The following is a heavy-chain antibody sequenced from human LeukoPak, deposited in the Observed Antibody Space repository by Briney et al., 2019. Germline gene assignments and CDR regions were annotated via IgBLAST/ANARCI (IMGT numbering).Heavy chain of an antibody. D-gene: IGHD4-23*01. Sequence: SGGSLRLSCAASGFTFSSYAMSWVRQAPGKGLEWVSGISGSGGSTYYADSVKGRFTISRDNAKNSLYLQMNSLRAEDTAVYYCARDGGNSGGDYWGQGTLVTVSS. J-gene: IGHJ4*02. CDR3: ARDGGNSGGDY. CDR2: ISGSGGST. CDR1: GFTFSSYA. V-gene: IGHV3-23*01.